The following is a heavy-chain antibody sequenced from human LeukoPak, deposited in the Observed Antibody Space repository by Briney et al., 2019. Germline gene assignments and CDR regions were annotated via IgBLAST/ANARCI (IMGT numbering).Heavy chain of an antibody. CDR2: IYYSGST. Sequence: PSETLSLTCTVSGGSISSSSYYWGWIRQPPGKGLEWIGSIYYSGSTYYNPSLKSRVTISVDTSKNQFYLKLSSVTAADTAVYYCARAYYVSSGYYYHDAFDIWGQGTMVTVSS. J-gene: IGHJ3*02. CDR3: ARAYYVSSGYYYHDAFDI. D-gene: IGHD3-22*01. V-gene: IGHV4-39*01. CDR1: GGSISSSSYY.